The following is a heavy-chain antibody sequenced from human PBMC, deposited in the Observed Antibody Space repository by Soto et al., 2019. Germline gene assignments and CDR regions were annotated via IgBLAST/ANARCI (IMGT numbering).Heavy chain of an antibody. CDR1: GYTFTGYA. Sequence: QVQLVQSGAEVKRPGASVKVSCKASGYTFTGYAFSWVRQAPGQGLEWMGWISAYSGHTVYSQKFQDRVTMTTDPSTTTTYLEVRSLVSDDTAVYYCARCSSDYSDYGLSLKYWGQGTLVTVS. V-gene: IGHV1-18*01. CDR2: ISAYSGHT. D-gene: IGHD4-17*01. CDR3: ARCSSDYSDYGLSLKY. J-gene: IGHJ1*01.